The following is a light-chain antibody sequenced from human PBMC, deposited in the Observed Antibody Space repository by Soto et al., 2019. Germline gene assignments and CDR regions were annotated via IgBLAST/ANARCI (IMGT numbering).Light chain of an antibody. CDR2: GAS. Sequence: EIVLTQSPGTLSLSPGERATLSCRASQRVSSSYLAWYQQKPGQAPRLLIYGASGRATGIPDRFSGSGSGTDFTLTISRLEPEDFAGYYCQQYASSPLFTFGPWTKVDIK. CDR3: QQYASSPLFT. J-gene: IGKJ3*01. CDR1: QRVSSSY. V-gene: IGKV3-20*01.